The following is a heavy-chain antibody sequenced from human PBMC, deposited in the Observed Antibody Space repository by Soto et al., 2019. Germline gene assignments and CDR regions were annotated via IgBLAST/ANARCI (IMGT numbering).Heavy chain of an antibody. CDR2: ISSSSSYI. J-gene: IGHJ4*02. D-gene: IGHD3-22*01. Sequence: WSLRLSCAASCFTFSTYNMNWVRQAPGKGLEWVSFISSSSSYIYYADSVKGRFTISRDNAKNSLYLQMNSLRAEDTAVYYCARDPRPSYESSGYYVSAYWGQGTLVTVSS. V-gene: IGHV3-21*01. CDR1: CFTFSTYN. CDR3: ARDPRPSYESSGYYVSAY.